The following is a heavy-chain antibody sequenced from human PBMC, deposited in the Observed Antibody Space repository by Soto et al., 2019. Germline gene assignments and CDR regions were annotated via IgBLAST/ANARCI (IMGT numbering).Heavy chain of an antibody. J-gene: IGHJ4*02. Sequence: XGSLRLSCAASGFTFSSYCVSWVRQAPGKGLEWVANIKQDGSEKYYMDSVKGRFTISRDNAKNSLYLQMNSLRAEDTAVYYCRAGTTISSYYFDYCGQGTLVTVSS. CDR2: IKQDGSEK. CDR1: GFTFSSYC. CDR3: RAGTTISSYYFDY. D-gene: IGHD1-7*01. V-gene: IGHV3-7*03.